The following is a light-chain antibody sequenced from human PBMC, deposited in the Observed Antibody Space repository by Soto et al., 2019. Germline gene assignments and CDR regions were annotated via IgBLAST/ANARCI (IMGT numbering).Light chain of an antibody. CDR3: QSYDSSLTVV. V-gene: IGLV1-40*01. CDR2: GNI. CDR1: SSNIGAGYD. J-gene: IGLJ2*01. Sequence: QSALTQPPSVSGAPGQRVTISCTWSSSNIGAGYDVHWYQQVPGTAPKLLIYGNINRPSGVPDRFSGSKSGTSASLAITGLQADDEADYYCQSYDSSLTVVFGGGTKVTVL.